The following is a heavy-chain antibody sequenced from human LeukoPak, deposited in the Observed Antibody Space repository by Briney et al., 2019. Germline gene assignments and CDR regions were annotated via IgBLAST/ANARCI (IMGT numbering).Heavy chain of an antibody. Sequence: PSEPLSLTCTVSGGSISSYYWSWIRQPPGKGLEWIGYIYYSGSTNYNPSLKSRVTISVDTSKNQFSLKLSSVTAADTAVYYCAGSIAVAGIDYWGQGTLVTVSS. CDR2: IYYSGST. CDR1: GGSISSYY. V-gene: IGHV4-59*01. D-gene: IGHD6-19*01. J-gene: IGHJ4*02. CDR3: AGSIAVAGIDY.